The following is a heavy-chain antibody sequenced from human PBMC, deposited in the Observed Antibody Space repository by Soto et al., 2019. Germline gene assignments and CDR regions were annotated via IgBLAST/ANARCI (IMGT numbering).Heavy chain of an antibody. V-gene: IGHV4-39*01. CDR3: ARARGKIGPSYYYYMDV. CDR2: MHYSGKT. J-gene: IGHJ6*03. D-gene: IGHD3-10*01. Sequence: SETLSLTCTVSGDSISSGGHFWGWIRQPPGKGLEWIGAMHYSGKTYYNPSLKSRVTISVDTSKNQFSVKVNSVTAADTAVYYCARARGKIGPSYYYYMDVWGKGTTVTVSS. CDR1: GDSISSGGHF.